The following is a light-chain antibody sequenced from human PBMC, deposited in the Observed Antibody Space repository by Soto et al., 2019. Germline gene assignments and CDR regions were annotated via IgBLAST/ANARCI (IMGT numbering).Light chain of an antibody. CDR2: GAS. V-gene: IGKV3-20*01. Sequence: EILLTQSPGTLSLSPGERATPSCRASQSFSNNNLAGYQQKPGQAPRLLIYGASSRATGTPDRFSGSGSGTDFTLTISRLEPEDFAVYYCQQYSSSPLTFGGGTKVEIK. CDR1: QSFSNNN. CDR3: QQYSSSPLT. J-gene: IGKJ4*01.